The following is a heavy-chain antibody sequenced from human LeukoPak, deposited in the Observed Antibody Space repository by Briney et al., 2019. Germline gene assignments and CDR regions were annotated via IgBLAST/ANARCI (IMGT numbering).Heavy chain of an antibody. CDR3: AGGSGSYLSP. J-gene: IGHJ5*02. Sequence: SETLSLTCTVSGYSISNGYYWGWVRQPPGKGLEWIGSIYHSGSTYYNPSLKSRVTISVDTSKNQFSLKLNSVTAADTAVYYCAGGSGSYLSPWGRGTLVTVSS. CDR1: GYSISNGYY. D-gene: IGHD3-10*01. CDR2: IYHSGST. V-gene: IGHV4-38-2*02.